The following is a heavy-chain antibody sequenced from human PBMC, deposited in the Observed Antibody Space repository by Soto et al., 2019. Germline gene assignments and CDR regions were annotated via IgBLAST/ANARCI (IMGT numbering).Heavy chain of an antibody. CDR2: IKQDGSEK. J-gene: IGHJ4*02. D-gene: IGHD1-7*01. Sequence: ESGGGLVQPGGSLRLSCAASGFTFSSYWMNWVRQAPGKGLEWVANIKQDGSEKYYVDSVKGRFTISRDNAENSLYLQMNSLRAEDTAVYYCARIPRTGTTSYWGQGTLVTVSS. CDR1: GFTFSSYW. CDR3: ARIPRTGTTSY. V-gene: IGHV3-7*01.